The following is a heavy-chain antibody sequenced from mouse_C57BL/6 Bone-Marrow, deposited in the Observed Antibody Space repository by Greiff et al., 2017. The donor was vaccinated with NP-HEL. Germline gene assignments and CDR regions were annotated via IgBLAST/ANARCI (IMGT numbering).Heavy chain of an antibody. CDR2: IWSGGST. D-gene: IGHD1-1*01. CDR3: ARHYGSNHWYFDV. CDR1: GFSLTSYG. Sequence: QVQLQQSGPGLVQPSQSLSITCTVSGFSLTSYGVHWVRQSPGKGLEWLGVIWSGGSTAYNAAFISRLSICKDNSKSQVFLKMNSLQADDTAIYYCARHYGSNHWYFDVWGTGTTVTVSS. J-gene: IGHJ1*03. V-gene: IGHV2-2*01.